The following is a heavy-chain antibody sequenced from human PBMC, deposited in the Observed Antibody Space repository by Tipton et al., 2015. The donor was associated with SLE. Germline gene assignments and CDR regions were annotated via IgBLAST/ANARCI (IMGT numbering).Heavy chain of an antibody. CDR2: IYPGDSDT. J-gene: IGHJ4*02. V-gene: IGHV5-51*03. CDR1: GYSFTNYW. CDR3: AGMDGSLGPFDY. Sequence: LVQSGAEVKKPGESLRISCKGSGYSFTNYWIAWVRQMPGKGLEWMGIIYPGDSDTRYSPSFQGQVTSSADKSISAAYLQWSSLKASDTAVYYCAGMDGSLGPFDYWGQGALVTVSA. D-gene: IGHD5-24*01.